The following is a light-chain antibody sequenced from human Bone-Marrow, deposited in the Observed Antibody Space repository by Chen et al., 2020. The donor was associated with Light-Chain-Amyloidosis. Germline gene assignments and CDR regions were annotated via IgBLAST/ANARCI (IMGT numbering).Light chain of an antibody. CDR2: AAS. CDR3: QQLHGYPIT. J-gene: IGKJ5*01. Sequence: GDRVTITCRASYGISSHLAWYQQHPGEAPKLLIYAASTLHSGVPSRFSGSGSGTEFPLTISNLQSEDSATYYCQQLHGYPITFGQGTRLEIK. CDR1: YGISSH. V-gene: IGKV1-9*01.